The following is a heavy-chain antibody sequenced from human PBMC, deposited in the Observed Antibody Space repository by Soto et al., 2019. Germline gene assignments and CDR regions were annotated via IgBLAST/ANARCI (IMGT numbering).Heavy chain of an antibody. CDR2: IYYSGST. V-gene: IGHV4-59*12. J-gene: IGHJ4*02. CDR3: ARGLITGSHYSGGWYYLDS. CDR1: GGSLSSYY. Sequence: SETLSLTCVVSGGSLSSYYWSWIRQPPGKGLEWIGYIYYSGSTSCNPSLKSRVTISVDTSKNQFSLKLSSVTAADTAVYYCARGLITGSHYSGGWYYLDSRGQGTQVTVSS. D-gene: IGHD6-19*01.